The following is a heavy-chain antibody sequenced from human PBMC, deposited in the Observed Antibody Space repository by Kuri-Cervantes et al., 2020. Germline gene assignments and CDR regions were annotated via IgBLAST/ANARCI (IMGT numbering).Heavy chain of an antibody. V-gene: IGHV4-4*07. D-gene: IGHD2-8*01. Sequence: SETLSLTCTVSGGSISSYYWSWIRQPAGEGLEWIGRIFTGGEIIYNPSLRSRVTLSADTSQNQVSLHLTSATAADTAVYYCAAQVVNGPVAYWGLGTLVTVSS. J-gene: IGHJ4*02. CDR2: IFTGGEI. CDR3: AAQVVNGPVAY. CDR1: GGSISSYY.